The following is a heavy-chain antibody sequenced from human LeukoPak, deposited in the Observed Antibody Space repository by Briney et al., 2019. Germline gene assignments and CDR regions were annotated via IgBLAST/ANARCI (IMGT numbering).Heavy chain of an antibody. CDR1: GYTFTSYY. D-gene: IGHD4-17*01. J-gene: IGHJ5*02. Sequence: ASVKVSCKASGYTFTSYYMHWVRQAPGRGLEWMGIINPSGGSTSYAQKFQGRVTMTRDTSTSTVYMELSSLRSEDTAVYYCARDREVTTSYNWFDPWGQGTLVTVSS. CDR3: ARDREVTTSYNWFDP. CDR2: INPSGGST. V-gene: IGHV1-46*01.